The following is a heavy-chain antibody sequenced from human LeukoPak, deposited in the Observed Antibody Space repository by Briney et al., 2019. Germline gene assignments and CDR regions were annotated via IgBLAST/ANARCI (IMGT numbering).Heavy chain of an antibody. J-gene: IGHJ6*02. CDR3: ARVAYVMDV. Sequence: RASVKVSCKASGYTFSDYPIHWLRQAPGQRSEWMGWISAGNIKYSQNFQDRINITRDTSASTVNMELSSLTSADTAVYYCARVAYVMDVWGQGTTVVVSS. D-gene: IGHD2-8*01. V-gene: IGHV1-3*01. CDR1: GYTFSDYP. CDR2: ISAGNI.